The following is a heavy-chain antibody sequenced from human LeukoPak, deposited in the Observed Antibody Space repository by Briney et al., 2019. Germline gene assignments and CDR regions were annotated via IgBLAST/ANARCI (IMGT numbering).Heavy chain of an antibody. CDR3: AREGGHCSSTSCYTRQGGFDY. D-gene: IGHD2-2*02. V-gene: IGHV4-4*07. Sequence: SETLSLTCTVSGVSISSYYWSWIRQPAGKGLEWIGRISTSGSTNYNPSLKSRVTMSVDTSKNQFSLNVSSVTAADTAVYYCAREGGHCSSTSCYTRQGGFDYWGQGTLATVSS. CDR1: GVSISSYY. J-gene: IGHJ4*02. CDR2: ISTSGST.